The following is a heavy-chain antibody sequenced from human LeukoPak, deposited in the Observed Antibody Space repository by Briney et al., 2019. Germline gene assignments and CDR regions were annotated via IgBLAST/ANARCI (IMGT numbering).Heavy chain of an antibody. D-gene: IGHD5-18*01. Sequence: GGSQRLSCASSGFIFSFYGMHWVRQAPGKGLEWVAFIRSDGSNTYYADSVKGRFTISRDNSENTLFLQMNSLRAEDTAVYYCARGIQLWSRRTYFYYMDVWGKGTTVTVSS. CDR1: GFIFSFYG. J-gene: IGHJ6*03. V-gene: IGHV3-30*02. CDR3: ARGIQLWSRRTYFYYMDV. CDR2: IRSDGSNT.